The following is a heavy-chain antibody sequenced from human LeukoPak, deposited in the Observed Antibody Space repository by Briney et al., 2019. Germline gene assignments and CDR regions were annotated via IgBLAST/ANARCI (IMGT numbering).Heavy chain of an antibody. Sequence: GGSLRLSCVVSGFPFSSYGMHWVRQAPGKGLEWVAFMTYDGSKRPYADSVKGRFTISRDNSKNTLYLQMDGLRPEDTAVYYCAKNRRIFGRTLQRHYMDVWGKGTTVAVSS. D-gene: IGHD3-3*01. CDR1: GFPFSSYG. CDR3: AKNRRIFGRTLQRHYMDV. V-gene: IGHV3-30*02. CDR2: MTYDGSKR. J-gene: IGHJ6*03.